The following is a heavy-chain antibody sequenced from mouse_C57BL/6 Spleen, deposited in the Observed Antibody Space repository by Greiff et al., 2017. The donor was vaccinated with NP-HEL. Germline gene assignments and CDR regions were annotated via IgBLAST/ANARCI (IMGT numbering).Heavy chain of an antibody. CDR3: ARWLYGSSYGFAY. D-gene: IGHD1-1*01. J-gene: IGHJ3*01. CDR2: INPNNGGT. V-gene: IGHV1-22*01. CDR1: GYTFTDYN. Sequence: EVQLQQSGPELVKPGASVKMSCKASGYTFTDYNMHWVKQSHGKSLEWIGYINPNNGGTSYNQKFKGKATLTVNKSSSTAYMELRSLTSEDSAVYYCARWLYGSSYGFAYWGQGTLVTVSA.